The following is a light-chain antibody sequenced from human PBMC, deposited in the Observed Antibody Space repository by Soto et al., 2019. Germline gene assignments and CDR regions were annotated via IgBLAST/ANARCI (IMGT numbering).Light chain of an antibody. CDR3: QVRDVWPS. J-gene: IGKJ1*01. Sequence: IVLTQSPVTLALSPGESAVLSCRASQSVSTSLAWYQHKPGQPPRLFIYDASKRAPGIPARFTGSGSGTDFPLTISSLEPEDIAVYYCQVRDVWPSFGQGTKVEIK. CDR2: DAS. CDR1: QSVSTS. V-gene: IGKV3-11*01.